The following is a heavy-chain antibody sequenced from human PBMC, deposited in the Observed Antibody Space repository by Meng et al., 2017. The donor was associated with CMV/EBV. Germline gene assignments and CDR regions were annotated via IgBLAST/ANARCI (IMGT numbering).Heavy chain of an antibody. V-gene: IGHV3-21*01. J-gene: IGHJ4*02. CDR1: RFTFSSYS. CDR2: ISSSSSYI. Sequence: GESLKISCAASRFTFSSYSMNWVRQAPGKGLEWVSSISSSSSYIYYADSVKGRFTISRDNAKNSLYLQMNSLRAEDTAVYYCARGRLGSYSSVDYWGQGTLVTVSS. CDR3: ARGRLGSYSSVDY. D-gene: IGHD1-26*01.